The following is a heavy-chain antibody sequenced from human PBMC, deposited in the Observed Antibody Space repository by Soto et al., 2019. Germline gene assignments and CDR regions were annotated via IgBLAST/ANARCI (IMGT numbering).Heavy chain of an antibody. J-gene: IGHJ4*02. V-gene: IGHV3-33*01. Sequence: QVQLVESGGGGVQPGRSLRLSFAASGFMFINHGMHGVRQAPGKGLEWVAVIWSDGNNKYYADSVKGRFTISRDNSKNTVYLQMDSLRAEDTAVYYCVRGDNWNDEASDYWGQGTLVTVSS. CDR2: IWSDGNNK. CDR3: VRGDNWNDEASDY. CDR1: GFMFINHG. D-gene: IGHD1-1*01.